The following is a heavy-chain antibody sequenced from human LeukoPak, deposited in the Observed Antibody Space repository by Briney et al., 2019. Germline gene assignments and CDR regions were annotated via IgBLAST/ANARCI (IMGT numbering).Heavy chain of an antibody. V-gene: IGHV3-23*01. D-gene: IGHD5-12*01. J-gene: IGHJ2*01. Sequence: GGSLRLSCAASGFTFSSYPMMWVRQAPGKGLEWASSISETGGGTYYADSVKGRFTISRDNSKNTLYLQMNSLRAEDTAVYYCAKGKDIVATRGYFDLWGRGTLVTVSS. CDR3: AKGKDIVATRGYFDL. CDR2: ISETGGGT. CDR1: GFTFSSYP.